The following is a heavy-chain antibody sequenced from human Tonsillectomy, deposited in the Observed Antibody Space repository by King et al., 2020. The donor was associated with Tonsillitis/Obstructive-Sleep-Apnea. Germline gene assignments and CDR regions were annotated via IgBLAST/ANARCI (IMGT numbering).Heavy chain of an antibody. CDR3: TKGGFLEWLLDY. CDR1: GFTFDDYA. J-gene: IGHJ4*02. CDR2: INWNSGSL. Sequence: VQLVESGGGLVQPGRSLRLSCAASGFTFDDYAMHWVRQAPGKGLEWVSGINWNSGSLGYADSVKGRFTISRDNAKKSLYLQMNSLRAEDTALYYSTKGGFLEWLLDYWGQGTLVTVSS. V-gene: IGHV3-9*01. D-gene: IGHD3-3*01.